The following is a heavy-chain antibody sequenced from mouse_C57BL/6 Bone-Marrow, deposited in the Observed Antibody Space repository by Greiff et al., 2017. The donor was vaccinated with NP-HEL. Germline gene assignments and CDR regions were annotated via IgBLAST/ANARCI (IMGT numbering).Heavy chain of an antibody. J-gene: IGHJ2*01. CDR2: ILPGSGST. D-gene: IGHD1-1*01. V-gene: IGHV1-9*01. Sequence: QVQLKESGAELMKPGASVKLSCKATGYTFTGYWIEWVKQRPGHGLEWIGEILPGSGSTNYNEKFKGKATFTADTSSNTAYMQLSSLTTEDSAIYYCASGTTVVATHFDYWGQGTTLTVSS. CDR1: GYTFTGYW. CDR3: ASGTTVVATHFDY.